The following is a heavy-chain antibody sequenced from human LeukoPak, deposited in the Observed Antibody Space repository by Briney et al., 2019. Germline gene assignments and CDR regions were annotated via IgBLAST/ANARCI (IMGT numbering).Heavy chain of an antibody. CDR1: GFTFSSYG. CDR3: AREARRHSSSWRVFPFDY. CDR2: ISYDGSNK. V-gene: IGHV3-30*03. J-gene: IGHJ4*02. D-gene: IGHD6-13*01. Sequence: GRSLRLSCAASGFTFSSYGMHWVRQAPGKGLEWVAVISYDGSNKYYADSVKGRFTISRDNSKNTLYLQMNSLRAEDTAVYYCAREARRHSSSWRVFPFDYWGQGTLVTVSS.